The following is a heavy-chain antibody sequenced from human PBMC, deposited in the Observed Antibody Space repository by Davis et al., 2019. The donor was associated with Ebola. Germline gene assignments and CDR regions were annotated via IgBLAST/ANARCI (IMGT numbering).Heavy chain of an antibody. V-gene: IGHV3-30*02. CDR2: IWYDGSNK. J-gene: IGHJ4*02. D-gene: IGHD6-13*01. Sequence: GGSLRLSCAASGFTFRTYGMHWVRQAPGKGLEWVTFIWYDGSNKYYSDSVKGRFTISRDNSKNTLYLQMNSLKTEDTAVYYCTTTWYSSLFYWGQGTLVTVSS. CDR1: GFTFRTYG. CDR3: TTTWYSSLFY.